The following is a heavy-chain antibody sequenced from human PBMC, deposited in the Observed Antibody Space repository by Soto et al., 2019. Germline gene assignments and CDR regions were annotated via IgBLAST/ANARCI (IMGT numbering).Heavy chain of an antibody. V-gene: IGHV3-23*01. CDR1: GITITNYP. CDR2: ISGSGGST. Sequence: EVQLLESGGGLVQPGGSLRLSCAASGITITNYPMSWVRQAPGKGLEWGSIISGSGGSTDYADSVKGRFTISRDNSKNKLYMHMNSLRAEDTAVYYCAKGGGGAYFGSWGQGTLVTVSS. D-gene: IGHD2-15*01. CDR3: AKGGGGAYFGS. J-gene: IGHJ4*02.